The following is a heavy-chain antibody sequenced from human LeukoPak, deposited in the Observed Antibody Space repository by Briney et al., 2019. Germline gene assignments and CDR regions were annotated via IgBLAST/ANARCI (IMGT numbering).Heavy chain of an antibody. CDR3: ASITMIVLGYYMDV. CDR1: GGSLSGDF. V-gene: IGHV4-34*01. D-gene: IGHD3-22*01. Sequence: SETLSLTCAVYGGSLSGDFWSWIRQSPGEGLEWIGEINHGGSTTYNPSLQSRVTISVDTSKNQFFLKLSSVTAADTAVYYCASITMIVLGYYMDVWGKGTTVTISS. J-gene: IGHJ6*03. CDR2: INHGGST.